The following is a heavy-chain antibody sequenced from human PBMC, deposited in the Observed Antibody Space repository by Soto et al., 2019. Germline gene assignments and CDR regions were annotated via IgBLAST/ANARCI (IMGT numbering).Heavy chain of an antibody. CDR3: ARVPTPTHGDSDKNNWFDP. V-gene: IGHV1-18*04. D-gene: IGHD4-17*01. CDR1: GYTFTNFG. J-gene: IGHJ5*02. CDR2: ISTYNGNT. Sequence: ASVKVSCKASGYTFTNFGINWVRQAPGQGLEWMGWISTYNGNTNYAPKLQGRVTMTTDTSTTTAYMELRSLRSDDTAVYYCARVPTPTHGDSDKNNWFDPCGQGTLVTVAS.